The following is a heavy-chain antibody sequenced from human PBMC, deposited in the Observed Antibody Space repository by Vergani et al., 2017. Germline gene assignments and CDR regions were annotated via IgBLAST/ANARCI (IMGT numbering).Heavy chain of an antibody. CDR2: INHSGST. CDR3: ARTAVVVAANDY. D-gene: IGHD2-15*01. Sequence: QVQLQQWGAGLLKPSETLSLTCAVYGGSFSGYYWSWIRQPPGKGLEWIGEINHSGSTNYNPSLKSRVTISVDTSKNQFSLKLCSVTDADTAVYYRARTAVVVAANDYWGQGTVVTVSS. CDR1: GGSFSGYY. J-gene: IGHJ4*02. V-gene: IGHV4-34*01.